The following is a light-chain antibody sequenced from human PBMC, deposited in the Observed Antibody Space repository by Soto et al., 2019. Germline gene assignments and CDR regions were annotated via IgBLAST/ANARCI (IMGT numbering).Light chain of an antibody. J-gene: IGLJ2*01. CDR3: SSYAKSGSVV. Sequence: QSVLTEPASVSGSPGQSIAISCTGTSSDVGAYDYVSWYQQHPGEAPKVKIYDVSHRPSGVSDRFSGSKSGNTASLTISGLQAEDEADYYCSSYAKSGSVVFGGGTKLTVL. CDR1: SSDVGAYDY. V-gene: IGLV2-14*01. CDR2: DVS.